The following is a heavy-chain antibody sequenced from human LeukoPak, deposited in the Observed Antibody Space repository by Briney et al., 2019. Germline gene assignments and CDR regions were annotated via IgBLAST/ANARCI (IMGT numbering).Heavy chain of an antibody. J-gene: IGHJ4*02. CDR2: IYHSGST. CDR3: ARDRAYGVVVTAPDY. V-gene: IGHV4-30-2*01. CDR1: GGSISSGGYY. D-gene: IGHD2-21*02. Sequence: SETLSLTCTVSGGSISSGGYYWSWIRQPPGKGLEWIGYIYHSGSTYYNPSLKSRVTISVDRSKNQFSLKLSSVTAADTAVYYCARDRAYGVVVTAPDYWGQGTLVTVSS.